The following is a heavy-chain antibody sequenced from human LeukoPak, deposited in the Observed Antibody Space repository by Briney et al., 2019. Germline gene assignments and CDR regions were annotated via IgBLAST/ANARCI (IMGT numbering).Heavy chain of an antibody. CDR3: ARDGDTADAFDI. D-gene: IGHD7-27*01. CDR1: GGTFSSYA. Sequence: ASVKVSCKASGGTFSSYAISWVRQAPGQGLEWMGGIIPIFGTANYAQKFQGRVTITTDESTSTAYMKLSSLRSEDTAVYYCARDGDTADAFDIWGQGTMVTVSS. V-gene: IGHV1-69*05. J-gene: IGHJ3*02. CDR2: IIPIFGTA.